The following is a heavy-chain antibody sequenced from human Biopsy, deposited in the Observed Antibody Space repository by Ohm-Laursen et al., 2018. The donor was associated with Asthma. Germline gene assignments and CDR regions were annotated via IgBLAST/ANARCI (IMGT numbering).Heavy chain of an antibody. CDR2: ISGDAQRT. J-gene: IGHJ4*02. CDR1: GFTFSSYA. V-gene: IGHV3-23*01. D-gene: IGHD5/OR15-5a*01. Sequence: GQTLSLTCAASGFTFSSYALSWVRQAPGKGLEWVSGISGDAQRTYYEDSVKGRFTISRDNSENTIYLQLNSLRAEDTAVYYCAKDWKSLYVQYFFEYWGQGTLVTVSS. CDR3: AKDWKSLYVQYFFEY.